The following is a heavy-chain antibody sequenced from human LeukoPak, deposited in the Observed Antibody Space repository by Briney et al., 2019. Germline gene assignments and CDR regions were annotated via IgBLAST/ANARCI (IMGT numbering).Heavy chain of an antibody. D-gene: IGHD5/OR15-5a*01. J-gene: IGHJ5*02. Sequence: PGGSLRLSCAASGFTFSSYEMNWVRQAPGKGLGWVSYISSSGSTIYYADSVKGRFTISRDNAKNSLYLQMNSLRAEDTAVYYCARSHLPNWFDPWGQGTLVTVSS. CDR3: ARSHLPNWFDP. V-gene: IGHV3-48*03. CDR1: GFTFSSYE. CDR2: ISSSGSTI.